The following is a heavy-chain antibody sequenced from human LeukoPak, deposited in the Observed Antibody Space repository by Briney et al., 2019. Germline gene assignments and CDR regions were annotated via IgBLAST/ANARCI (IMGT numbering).Heavy chain of an antibody. CDR1: GGSFSGYY. D-gene: IGHD3-10*01. CDR2: INHSGST. CDR3: ARGLYYYGSGSYRNWFDP. V-gene: IGHV4-34*01. J-gene: IGHJ5*02. Sequence: SETLSLTCAVYGGSFSGYYWSWIRQPPGKGLEWIGEINHSGSTNYNPSLKSRVTISVDTSKNQFSLKLSSVTAADTAVYYCARGLYYYGSGSYRNWFDPWGRGTLVTVSS.